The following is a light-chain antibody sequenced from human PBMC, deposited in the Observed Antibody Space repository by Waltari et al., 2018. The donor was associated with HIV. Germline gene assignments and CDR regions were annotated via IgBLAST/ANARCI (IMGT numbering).Light chain of an antibody. CDR1: QGIRNY. CDR3: QQYNRYPPWT. CDR2: AAS. V-gene: IGKV1-16*02. Sequence: DLQLTQPPSSLPASVGYRVTITCRASQGIRNYLAWFQQKPGKAPKSLIYAASSLQSGVPSKFSGSGAGTDFTLTSSRLQPEDYATYYGQQYNRYPPWTFGQGTTVEIK. J-gene: IGKJ1*01.